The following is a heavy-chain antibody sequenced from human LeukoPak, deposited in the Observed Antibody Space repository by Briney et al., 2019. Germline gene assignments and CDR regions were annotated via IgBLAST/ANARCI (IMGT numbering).Heavy chain of an antibody. CDR2: VSGRGDST. CDR1: GFTLSSDA. CDR3: AKDRGDNGYKIRFDP. Sequence: GXXRLSCAGSGFTLSSDAMSWVRQAPGKGVEGVSVVSGRGDSTFYADSVTGRFTISRDNSNNTLYLEMNRLRVDDTAVYYCAKDRGDNGYKIRFDPWGQGSRVTVSS. V-gene: IGHV3-23*01. D-gene: IGHD4-17*01. J-gene: IGHJ5*02.